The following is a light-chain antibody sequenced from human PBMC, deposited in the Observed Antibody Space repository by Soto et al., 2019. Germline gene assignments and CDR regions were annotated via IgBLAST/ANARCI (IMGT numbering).Light chain of an antibody. CDR1: NSDIGRYNL. CDR2: EAN. Sequence: QSVLTQPASVSGSPGQSITISCTGTNSDIGRYNLVSWYQHHPGKAPKLVIYEANKRPSGISERFSVSKSGITASLTISGLQAEDEGHYYCCSYAPGSTWVFGGGTKLTVL. J-gene: IGLJ3*02. V-gene: IGLV2-23*01. CDR3: CSYAPGSTWV.